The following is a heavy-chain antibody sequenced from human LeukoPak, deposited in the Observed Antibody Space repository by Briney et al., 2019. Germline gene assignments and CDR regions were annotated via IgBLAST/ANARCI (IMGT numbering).Heavy chain of an antibody. V-gene: IGHV4-34*01. CDR2: INHSGST. J-gene: IGHJ4*02. D-gene: IGHD6-13*01. Sequence: SETLSLTCAVYGGSFSGYYWSWIRQPPGKGLEWIGEINHSGSTNYNPSLKSRVTISVDTSKNQFSLKLSSVTAADTAVYYCARDPRGLAAAGYDYWGQGTLVTVSS. CDR3: ARDPRGLAAAGYDY. CDR1: GGSFSGYY.